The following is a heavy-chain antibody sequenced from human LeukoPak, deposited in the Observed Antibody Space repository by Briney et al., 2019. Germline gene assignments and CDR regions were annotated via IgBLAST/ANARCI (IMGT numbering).Heavy chain of an antibody. Sequence: GGSLRLSCAASGFTFSSSAMSWVRQAPGKGLEWVANTKQDGSEKYYVDSVKGRFTISRDNAKNSLYLQMNSLRAEDTAVYYCARDRSTPRGYSGYFDYWGQGTLVTVSS. V-gene: IGHV3-7*03. CDR2: TKQDGSEK. D-gene: IGHD5-12*01. CDR1: GFTFSSSA. J-gene: IGHJ4*02. CDR3: ARDRSTPRGYSGYFDY.